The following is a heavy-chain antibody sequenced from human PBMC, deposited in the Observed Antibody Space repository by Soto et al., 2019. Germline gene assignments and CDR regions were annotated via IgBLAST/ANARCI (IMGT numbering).Heavy chain of an antibody. J-gene: IGHJ4*02. CDR3: VREAISSDWSGGRQYYFDY. CDR1: GFTFSSYD. Sequence: GGSLRLSCAASGFTFSSYDMSWVRQAPGKGLEWVSDITWYSGTIGYADSVKGRFTISRDNAKNSLYLQMNRLIAEDTALYYCVREAISSDWSGGRQYYFDYWGQGTLVTVSS. D-gene: IGHD3-9*01. CDR2: ITWYSGTI. V-gene: IGHV3-9*01.